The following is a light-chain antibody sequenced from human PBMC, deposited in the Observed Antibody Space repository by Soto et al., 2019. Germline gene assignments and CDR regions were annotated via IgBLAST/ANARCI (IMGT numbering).Light chain of an antibody. V-gene: IGKV1-5*03. J-gene: IGKJ1*01. CDR1: RFINVV. CDR2: NAG. CDR3: QQGSSISCT. Sequence: DIQMTQSPSTLSASVGDRVTITCRASRFINVVLDGFQRKPGEAPNLFIYNAGSLGGGVPSRFSGTGFWTEITLTISSLQPEDFATYYCQQGSSISCTFGQGTKVDIK.